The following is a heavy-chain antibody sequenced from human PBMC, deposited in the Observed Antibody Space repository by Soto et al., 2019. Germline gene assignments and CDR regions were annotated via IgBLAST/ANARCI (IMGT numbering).Heavy chain of an antibody. CDR1: GYSISNGYY. D-gene: IGHD3-22*01. Sequence: PSETLSLTCAVSGYSISNGYYWGWIRQPPGKGLEWIGSIYYTGTTSYNPSLRSRVTISIDTSKNQFSLHLASVTAADTAVYYCARDRYHDITGYYYDFDLWGLGTLVTVLL. CDR3: ARDRYHDITGYYYDFDL. V-gene: IGHV4-38-2*02. CDR2: IYYTGTT. J-gene: IGHJ4*02.